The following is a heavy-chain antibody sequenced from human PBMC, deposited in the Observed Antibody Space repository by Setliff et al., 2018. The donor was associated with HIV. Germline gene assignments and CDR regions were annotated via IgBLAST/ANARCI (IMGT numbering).Heavy chain of an antibody. CDR3: ARGFAQGFGY. Sequence: GGSLRLSCAASGFTFSSYAMSWVRQAPGKGLEWVSIIYSGGTTYYADSVKGRFTVSRDKAKNSLNLQMNSLRAEDTAVYYCARGFAQGFGYWGQGTLVTVSS. V-gene: IGHV3-23*03. CDR2: IYSGGTT. D-gene: IGHD2-21*01. J-gene: IGHJ4*02. CDR1: GFTFSSYA.